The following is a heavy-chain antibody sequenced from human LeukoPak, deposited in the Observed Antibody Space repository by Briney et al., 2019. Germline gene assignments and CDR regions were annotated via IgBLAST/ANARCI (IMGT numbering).Heavy chain of an antibody. CDR2: IKQDGSEK. J-gene: IGHJ4*02. D-gene: IGHD7-27*01. V-gene: IGHV3-7*04. Sequence: PGGSLRLSCAASGFTFGDYAMHWVRQAPGKGLEGVANIKQDGSEKQYVDSVQGQFAISRDNAENSLYLQMNSLKAEDTAVYYCGRFTRSGDSVYWGQGTLVTVSS. CDR3: GRFTRSGDSVY. CDR1: GFTFGDYA.